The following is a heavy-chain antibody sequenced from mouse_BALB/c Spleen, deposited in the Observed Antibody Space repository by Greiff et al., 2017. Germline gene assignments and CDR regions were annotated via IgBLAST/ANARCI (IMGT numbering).Heavy chain of an antibody. V-gene: IGHV3-6*02. J-gene: IGHJ3*01. D-gene: IGHD2-3*01. CDR1: GYSITSGYY. Sequence: DVKLQESGPGLVKPSQSLSLTCSVTGYSITSGYYWTWIRQFPGNKLEWMGYISYDGSNNYNPSLKNRISITRDTSKNQFFLKLNSVTTEDTATYYCARVRYDGYYDWFAYWGQGTLVTVSA. CDR3: ARVRYDGYYDWFAY. CDR2: ISYDGSN.